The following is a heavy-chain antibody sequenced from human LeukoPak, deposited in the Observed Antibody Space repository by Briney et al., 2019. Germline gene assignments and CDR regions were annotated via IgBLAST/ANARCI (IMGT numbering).Heavy chain of an antibody. CDR1: GFTFSSYA. Sequence: GGSLRLSSAASGFTFSSYAMSWVRQAPGKGLEWVSAISGSGGSTYYADSVKGRFTISRDNSKNTLYLQMNSLRAEDTAVYYCAKGANSGSYYYYYYMDVWGKGTTVTVSS. J-gene: IGHJ6*03. D-gene: IGHD1-26*01. CDR3: AKGANSGSYYYYYYMDV. V-gene: IGHV3-23*01. CDR2: ISGSGGST.